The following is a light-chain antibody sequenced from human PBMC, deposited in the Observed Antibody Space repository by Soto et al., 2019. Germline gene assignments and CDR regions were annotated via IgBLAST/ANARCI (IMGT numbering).Light chain of an antibody. CDR1: QSVSSY. V-gene: IGKV3-15*01. CDR3: QQYNNWHTIT. J-gene: IGKJ5*01. Sequence: EFVLTQSPATLSLSPGESATLSCRASQSVSSYLAWYQQKPGQAPRLLIYDASNRATGIPASFSGSGSATEFTLTISSLQSEDFAVYYCQQYNNWHTITFGHGTRLEIK. CDR2: DAS.